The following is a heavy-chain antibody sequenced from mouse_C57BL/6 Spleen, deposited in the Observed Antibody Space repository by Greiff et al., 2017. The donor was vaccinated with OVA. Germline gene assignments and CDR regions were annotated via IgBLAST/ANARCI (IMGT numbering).Heavy chain of an antibody. CDR3: ARRDYGYDDGYYFDY. Sequence: QVQLQQPGAELVRPGSSVKLSCKASGYTFTSYWMHWVKQRPIQGLEWIGNIDPSDSETHYNQKFKDKATLTVDKSSSTAYMQLSSLTSEDSAVYDCARRDYGYDDGYYFDYWGQGTTLTVSS. J-gene: IGHJ2*01. CDR2: IDPSDSET. CDR1: GYTFTSYW. D-gene: IGHD2-2*01. V-gene: IGHV1-52*01.